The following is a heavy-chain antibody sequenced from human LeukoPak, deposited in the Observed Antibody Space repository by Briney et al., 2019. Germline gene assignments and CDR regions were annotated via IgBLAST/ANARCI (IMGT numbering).Heavy chain of an antibody. CDR1: GFTFSSYA. CDR2: ISGSGGST. CDR3: AKDACRTTGCYDDY. Sequence: GGSLRLSCAASGFTFSSYAMSWVRQAPGKGLEWVSAISGSGGSTYYADSVKGRFAISRDNSKNTLYLQMNSLRAEDTAVYYCAKDACRTTGCYDDYWGRGTLVTVSS. J-gene: IGHJ4*02. D-gene: IGHD1-1*01. V-gene: IGHV3-23*01.